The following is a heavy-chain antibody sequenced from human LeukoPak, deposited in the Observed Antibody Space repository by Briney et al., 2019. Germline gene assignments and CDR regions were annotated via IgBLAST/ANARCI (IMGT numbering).Heavy chain of an antibody. CDR1: GFTFSSYS. J-gene: IGHJ4*02. D-gene: IGHD4-23*01. Sequence: GGSLRLSCAASGFTFSSYSMNWVRQAPGKGLEWVSVIYSGGDTYYADSVKGRFTISRDNSKNTLYLQMNSLRAEDTAVYHCARSNGVTTVAPFDYWGQGTLVTVSS. V-gene: IGHV3-53*01. CDR2: IYSGGDT. CDR3: ARSNGVTTVAPFDY.